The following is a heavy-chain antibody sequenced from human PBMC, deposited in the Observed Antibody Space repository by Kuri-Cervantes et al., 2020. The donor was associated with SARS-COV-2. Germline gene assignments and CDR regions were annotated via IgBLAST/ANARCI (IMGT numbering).Heavy chain of an antibody. J-gene: IGHJ4*02. Sequence: GESLKISCAASGFTFSSYAMHWVRQAPGKGLEYVSAISSNGGSTYYANSVKGRFTISRDNSKNTLYLQMNSLRAEDTAVYYCARQGYCSSTSCYTIPPDYWGQGTLVTVSS. CDR2: ISSNGGST. V-gene: IGHV3-64*01. CDR1: GFTFSSYA. D-gene: IGHD2-2*02. CDR3: ARQGYCSSTSCYTIPPDY.